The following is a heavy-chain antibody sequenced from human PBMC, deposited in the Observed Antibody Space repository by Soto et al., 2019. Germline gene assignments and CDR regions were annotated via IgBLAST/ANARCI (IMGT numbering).Heavy chain of an antibody. CDR3: ARMTTNWFDP. CDR1: GFTFSTYW. Sequence: EVQLVESGGGLVQPGGSLRLSCAASGFTFSTYWMSWVRQAPGKGLEWVANIKQDGSEKYSVDSVKGRFTFSRDNAKNSLYLQMNSLRAEDTAVYYCARMTTNWFDPWGQGTLVTVSS. V-gene: IGHV3-7*01. D-gene: IGHD4-17*01. J-gene: IGHJ5*02. CDR2: IKQDGSEK.